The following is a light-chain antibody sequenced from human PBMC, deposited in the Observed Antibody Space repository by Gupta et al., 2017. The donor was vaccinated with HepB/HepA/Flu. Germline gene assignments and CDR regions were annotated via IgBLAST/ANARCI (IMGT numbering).Light chain of an antibody. CDR1: TSDVGAYKY. Sequence: QSALPQPRSVSGSPGQSVTISCTGTTSDVGAYKYVSWYQQHPGKDPKLLVNDVSRRPSGVPDRGFGSKSGNTAFTNTAGLEAEDEADDYRCSSAGSYSWVFGGGTKLTVL. CDR2: DVS. V-gene: IGLV2-11*01. CDR3: CSSAGSYSWV. J-gene: IGLJ3*02.